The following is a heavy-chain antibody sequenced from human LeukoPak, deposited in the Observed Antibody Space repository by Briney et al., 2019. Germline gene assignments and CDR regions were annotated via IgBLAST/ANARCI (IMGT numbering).Heavy chain of an antibody. Sequence: TGGSLRLSCAASGFTFTDYWMTWVRQAPGKGLVWVSRINSDGSVTSYADSVKGRFTISRDNAKNTLYLQMNSLRAEDTAVYYCARDGWELVLNDAFDIWGQGTVVTVSS. CDR2: INSDGSVT. V-gene: IGHV3-74*01. J-gene: IGHJ3*02. CDR3: ARDGWELVLNDAFDI. D-gene: IGHD1-26*01. CDR1: GFTFTDYW.